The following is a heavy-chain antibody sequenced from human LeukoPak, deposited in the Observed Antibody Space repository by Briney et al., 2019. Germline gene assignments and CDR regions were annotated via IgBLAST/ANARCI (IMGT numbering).Heavy chain of an antibody. CDR2: FDPEDGET. CDR1: GYTFTGYY. D-gene: IGHD1-26*01. Sequence: ASVKVSCKASGYTFTGYYMHWVRQAPGKGLEWMGGFDPEDGETIYAQKFQGRVTMTEDTSTDTAYMELSSLRSEDTAVYYCARDGRFIVADYYYGMDVWGQGTTVTVSS. CDR3: ARDGRFIVADYYYGMDV. V-gene: IGHV1-24*01. J-gene: IGHJ6*02.